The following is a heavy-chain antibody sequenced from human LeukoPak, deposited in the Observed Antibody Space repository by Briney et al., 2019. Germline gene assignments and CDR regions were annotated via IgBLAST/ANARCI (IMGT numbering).Heavy chain of an antibody. CDR1: GITLSNYG. D-gene: IGHD6-13*01. V-gene: IGHV3-33*08. CDR2: IWYDGSNK. CDR3: ARDVSSSWPRAPGY. J-gene: IGHJ4*02. Sequence: PGGSLRLSCAVSGITLSNYGMSWVRQAPGKGLEWVAVIWYDGSNKYYADSVKGRFTISRDNSKNTLYLQMNSLRAEDTAVYYCARDVSSSWPRAPGYWGQGTLVTVSS.